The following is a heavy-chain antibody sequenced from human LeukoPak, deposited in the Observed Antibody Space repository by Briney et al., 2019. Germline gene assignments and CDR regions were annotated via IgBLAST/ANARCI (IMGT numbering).Heavy chain of an antibody. V-gene: IGHV3-21*01. CDR2: ISSSSSYI. CDR1: GFTFSSYS. D-gene: IGHD1-26*01. Sequence: GGSLRLSCAASGFTFSSYSMNWVRQAPGKGLEWVSSISSSSSYIYYADSVKGRFTISRDNAKNSLYLRMNSLRAEDTAVYYCARTLVGATTSSYWGQGTLVTVSS. CDR3: ARTLVGATTSSY. J-gene: IGHJ4*02.